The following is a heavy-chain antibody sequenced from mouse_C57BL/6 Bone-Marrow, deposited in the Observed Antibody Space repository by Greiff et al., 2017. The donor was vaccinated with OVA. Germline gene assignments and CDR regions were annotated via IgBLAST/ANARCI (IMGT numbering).Heavy chain of an antibody. Sequence: VQLQQPGAELVKPGASVKLSCKASGYTFTSYWMHWVKQRPGQGLEWIGMIHPNSGSTNYNEKFKSKATLTVDKSSSTAYMQLSSLTSEDSAVYYGAREDDYDGRNVDDWGQGTTLTVSS. D-gene: IGHD2-4*01. CDR1: GYTFTSYW. J-gene: IGHJ2*01. CDR2: IHPNSGST. CDR3: AREDDYDGRNVDD. V-gene: IGHV1-64*01.